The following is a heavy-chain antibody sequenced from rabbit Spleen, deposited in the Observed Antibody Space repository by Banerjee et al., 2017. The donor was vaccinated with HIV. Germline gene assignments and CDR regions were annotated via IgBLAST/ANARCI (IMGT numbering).Heavy chain of an antibody. CDR3: ARDSGSSFSSYGMDL. Sequence: QEQLEESGGDLVKPGASLTLTCTASGFDFSSSYFMCWVRQAPGKGLEWIACIYGGSSDNTYYASWAKGRFTISKTSSTTVTLQMTSLTAADTATYFCARDSGSSFSSYGMDLWGPGTLVTVS. V-gene: IGHV1S45*01. D-gene: IGHD8-1*01. J-gene: IGHJ6*01. CDR2: IYGGSSDNT. CDR1: GFDFSSSYF.